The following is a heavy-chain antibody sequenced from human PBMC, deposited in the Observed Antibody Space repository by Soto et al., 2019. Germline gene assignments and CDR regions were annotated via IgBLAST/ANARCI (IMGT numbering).Heavy chain of an antibody. D-gene: IGHD6-19*01. CDR3: ARGPAVAGPPGGLLDY. V-gene: IGHV1-3*01. Sequence: ASVKVSCKASGYTFTSYAMHWVRQAPGQRLEWMGWINAGNGNTKYSQKFQGRVTITRDTSASTAYMELSSLRSEDTAVYYCARGPAVAGPPGGLLDYWGQGTLVTVYS. CDR2: INAGNGNT. CDR1: GYTFTSYA. J-gene: IGHJ4*02.